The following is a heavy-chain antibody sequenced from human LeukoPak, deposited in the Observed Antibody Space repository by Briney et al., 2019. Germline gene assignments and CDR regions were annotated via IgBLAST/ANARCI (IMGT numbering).Heavy chain of an antibody. V-gene: IGHV4-59*01. CDR2: IYDRGSA. CDR1: GGSISSYY. CDR3: ARDKGPYWYFDL. Sequence: SSETLSLTCTVSGGSISSYYWNWIRQPPGKGLEWIGNIYDRGSADYNPSLKSRVTISVDTSKNQVSLKLSSVTAADTALYYCARDKGPYWYFDLWGRGTLLTVSS. J-gene: IGHJ2*01.